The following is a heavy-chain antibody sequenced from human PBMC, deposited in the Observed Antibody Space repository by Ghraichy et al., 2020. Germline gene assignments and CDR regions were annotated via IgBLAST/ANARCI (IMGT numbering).Heavy chain of an antibody. J-gene: IGHJ4*02. CDR2: ISNDGSKT. D-gene: IGHD3-22*01. CDR1: EFIFSGYP. Sequence: GGSLRLSCVASEFIFSGYPMHWVRQAPGKGLEWVALISNDGSKTSVADSVKGRFTISRDNSKNTLYLHMSDLRLEDTAVYYCARDPTGLRGTTTFTTRGVYWGQGTLVTVSS. V-gene: IGHV3-30*14. CDR3: ARDPTGLRGTTTFTTRGVY.